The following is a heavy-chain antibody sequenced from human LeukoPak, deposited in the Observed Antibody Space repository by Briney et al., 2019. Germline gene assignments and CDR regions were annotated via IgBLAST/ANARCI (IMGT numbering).Heavy chain of an antibody. Sequence: GGSLRLSCAASGFTFSSYGMHWVRQAPGKGLEWVAFIWYDGSDKYYADSVKGRFTISRDNSKNTLYPQMNSLGAEDTAVYYCAKGTSGTAYFDYWGQGTLVTVSS. J-gene: IGHJ4*02. D-gene: IGHD1-1*01. CDR2: IWYDGSDK. CDR1: GFTFSSYG. CDR3: AKGTSGTAYFDY. V-gene: IGHV3-30*02.